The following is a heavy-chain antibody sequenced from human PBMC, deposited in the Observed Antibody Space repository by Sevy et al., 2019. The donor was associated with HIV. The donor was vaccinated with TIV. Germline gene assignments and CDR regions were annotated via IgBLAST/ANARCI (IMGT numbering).Heavy chain of an antibody. D-gene: IGHD4-17*01. CDR1: GFTFSSYE. V-gene: IGHV3-48*03. J-gene: IGHJ5*02. Sequence: GGSLRLSCAASGFTFSSYEMNWVRQAPGKGLEWVSYISSRGSTIYYADSVKGRFTISRDNAKNSLYLQMNSLRAEDTAVYYCARGTYGDYVCWFEPWGQGTLVTVSS. CDR2: ISSRGSTI. CDR3: ARGTYGDYVCWFEP.